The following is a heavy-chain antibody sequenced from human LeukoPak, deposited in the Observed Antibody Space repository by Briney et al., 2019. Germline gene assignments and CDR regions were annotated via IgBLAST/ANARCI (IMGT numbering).Heavy chain of an antibody. J-gene: IGHJ4*02. V-gene: IGHV1-69*04. Sequence: GASVTVSCKASGGTFSNYAICWVRQAPGQGLEWMGRIIPILGIANYPQKFQGRVTISADKSTSTAYMELSSLRSEDTAVYYCARGLAEYYDFWSGYYVEGNFDYWGQGTLVTVSS. CDR3: ARGLAEYYDFWSGYYVEGNFDY. CDR2: IIPILGIA. CDR1: GGTFSNYA. D-gene: IGHD3-3*01.